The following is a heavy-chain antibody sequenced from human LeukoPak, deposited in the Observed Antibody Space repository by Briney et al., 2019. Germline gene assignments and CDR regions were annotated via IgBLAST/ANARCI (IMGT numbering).Heavy chain of an antibody. V-gene: IGHV3-23*01. Sequence: PGGSLRLSCAASGFTFSSHAMSWVRQAPGKGLEWVSAVSGSGDSTYYADSVKGRFTISRDNAKNSLYLQMNSLRAEDTAVYYCARKRGYYDSSGDKYYYYGMDVWGQGTTVTVSS. CDR1: GFTFSSHA. CDR3: ARKRGYYDSSGDKYYYYGMDV. D-gene: IGHD3-22*01. J-gene: IGHJ6*02. CDR2: VSGSGDST.